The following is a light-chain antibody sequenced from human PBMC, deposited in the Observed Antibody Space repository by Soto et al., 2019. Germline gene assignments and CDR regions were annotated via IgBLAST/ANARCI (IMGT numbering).Light chain of an antibody. CDR2: GAS. Sequence: EVVLTQSPATLSLSLGEVATLSCRASQSVDRDLAWYRQRPGQPPSLLIHGASTRATGVPARFSGSGSETEFALVITSLQSEDFAVYFCHQYNQWPRTFGQGTKVVIK. J-gene: IGKJ1*01. CDR1: QSVDRD. CDR3: HQYNQWPRT. V-gene: IGKV3-15*01.